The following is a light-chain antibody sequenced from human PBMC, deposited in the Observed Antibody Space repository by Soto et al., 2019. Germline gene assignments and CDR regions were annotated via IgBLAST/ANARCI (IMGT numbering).Light chain of an antibody. V-gene: IGLV4-69*01. J-gene: IGLJ2*01. CDR3: QTWGTGIVV. CDR1: SGHSSYV. Sequence: QPVLTQSPSASASLGASVKLTCTLSSGHSSYVIAWHQQQPEKGPRYLMKLNSDGSHSKGDGIPDRFSGSSSGADRYLTIASLQSEDEADYDCQTWGTGIVVFGGGTKLTVL. CDR2: LNSDGSH.